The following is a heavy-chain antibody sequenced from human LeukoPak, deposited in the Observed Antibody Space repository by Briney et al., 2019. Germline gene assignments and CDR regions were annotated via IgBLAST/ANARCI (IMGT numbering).Heavy chain of an antibody. CDR1: GGTFTNYA. J-gene: IGHJ4*02. CDR2: IIPILDVT. CDR3: ARGGGVDILTGFQY. Sequence: SVKVSCKASGGTFTNYAINWVRQAPGQGLEWMGRIIPILDVTNYAQKFQGRVTITADQSTSTAYMGLSSLRSEDTAVYYCARGGGVDILTGFQYWGQGTLVTVSS. V-gene: IGHV1-69*04. D-gene: IGHD3-9*01.